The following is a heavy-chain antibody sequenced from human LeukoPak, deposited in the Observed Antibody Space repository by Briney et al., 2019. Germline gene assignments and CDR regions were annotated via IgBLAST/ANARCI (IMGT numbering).Heavy chain of an antibody. CDR2: THYSGTT. V-gene: IGHV4-31*03. CDR3: ARDTSSGIDY. Sequence: SQTLSLTCTVSGGSISRGGYYWNWIRQHPGKGLEWIGNTHYSGTTSYNPSLKSRVTISVDTSKNQFSLKLSSVTAADTAVYYCARDTSSGIDYWGQGTLVTVSS. J-gene: IGHJ4*02. CDR1: GGSISRGGYY. D-gene: IGHD1-26*01.